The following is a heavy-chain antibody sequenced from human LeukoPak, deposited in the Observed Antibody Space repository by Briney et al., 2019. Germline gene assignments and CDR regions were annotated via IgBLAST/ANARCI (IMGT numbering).Heavy chain of an antibody. V-gene: IGHV4-4*09. CDR1: GGSISSYY. CDR3: ARCGSSWDIHGNWFDP. D-gene: IGHD6-6*01. Sequence: SETLSLTCTVSGGSISSYYWSWIRQPPGKGLEWIGYIYTSGSTNYNPSLKSRVTISVDTSKNQFSLKLSSVTAADTAVYYCARCGSSWDIHGNWFDPWGQGALVTVSS. CDR2: IYTSGST. J-gene: IGHJ5*02.